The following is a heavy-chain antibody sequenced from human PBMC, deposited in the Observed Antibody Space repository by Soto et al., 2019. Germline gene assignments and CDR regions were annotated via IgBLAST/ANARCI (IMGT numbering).Heavy chain of an antibody. D-gene: IGHD2-15*01. CDR3: ARTPIVVVVAATPADY. V-gene: IGHV1-18*01. J-gene: IGHJ4*02. Sequence: QVQLVQSGAEVKKPGASVKVSCKASGYTFSSYGISWVRQAPGQGLEWMGWISAYNGRPNYAQRLQGRVTMTTDTSTSTAYMELRSLRSDDTAVYYCARTPIVVVVAATPADYWGQGTLVTVSS. CDR1: GYTFSSYG. CDR2: ISAYNGRP.